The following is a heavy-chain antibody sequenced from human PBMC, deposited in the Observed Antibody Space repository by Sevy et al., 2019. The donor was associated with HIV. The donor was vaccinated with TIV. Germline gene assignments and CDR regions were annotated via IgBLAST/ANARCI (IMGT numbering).Heavy chain of an antibody. CDR3: ARAGSSWYEDGYYGMDV. Sequence: ASVKVSCKASGYTFTGYYMHWARQAPGQGLEWMGWINPNSGGTNYAQKFQGRVTMTRDTSISTAYLELSRRRSDDTAVYYCARAGSSWYEDGYYGMDVWGQGTTVTVSS. D-gene: IGHD6-13*01. CDR2: INPNSGGT. J-gene: IGHJ6*02. V-gene: IGHV1-2*02. CDR1: GYTFTGYY.